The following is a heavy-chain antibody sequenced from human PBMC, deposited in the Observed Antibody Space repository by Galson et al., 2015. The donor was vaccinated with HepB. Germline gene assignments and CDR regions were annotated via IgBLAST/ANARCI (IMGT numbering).Heavy chain of an antibody. Sequence: SVKVSCKASGYTFTGYYMHWVRQAPGQGLEWMGWINPNSGGTNYAQKFQGWVTMTRDTSISTAYMELSRLRSDDTAVYYCAREGIRYSSSRGEHGDSDYWGQGTLVTVSS. D-gene: IGHD6-13*01. CDR2: INPNSGGT. J-gene: IGHJ4*02. CDR3: AREGIRYSSSRGEHGDSDY. V-gene: IGHV1-2*04. CDR1: GYTFTGYY.